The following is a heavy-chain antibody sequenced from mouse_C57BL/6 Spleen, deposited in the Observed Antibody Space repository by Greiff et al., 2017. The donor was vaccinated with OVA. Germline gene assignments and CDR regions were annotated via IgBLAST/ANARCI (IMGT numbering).Heavy chain of an antibody. CDR3: ARSRKRNSFDE. Sequence: VQLVESGAELMKPGASVKLSCKATGYTFTGYWIEWVKQRPGHGLEWIGEILPGSGSTNYHEKFKGKATFTADTSSNTAYMQLSSLTTEDSAIYYCARSRKRNSFDEWGQGTTLTVSS. CDR2: ILPGSGST. CDR1: GYTFTGYW. J-gene: IGHJ2*01. V-gene: IGHV1-9*01.